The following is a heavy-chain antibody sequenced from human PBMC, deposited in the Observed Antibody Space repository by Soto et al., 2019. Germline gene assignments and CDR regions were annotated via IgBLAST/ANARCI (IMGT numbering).Heavy chain of an antibody. CDR3: AIRRYPYGYDY. J-gene: IGHJ4*02. Sequence: GGSLRLSCAASGFTFSHYWISWVRQAPGKGLEWVANINQDGSEKYYVDSVKGRFTISRDNAKSSLYLQMNSLRAEDTAVYYCAIRRYPYGYDYCGPGPLLTVS. V-gene: IGHV3-7*01. CDR2: INQDGSEK. CDR1: GFTFSHYW. D-gene: IGHD5-18*01.